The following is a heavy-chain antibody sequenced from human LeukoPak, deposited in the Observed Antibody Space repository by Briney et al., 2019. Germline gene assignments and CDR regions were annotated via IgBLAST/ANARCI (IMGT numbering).Heavy chain of an antibody. J-gene: IGHJ4*02. CDR2: ISSDGSHK. D-gene: IGHD3-9*01. CDR1: GFTFSTYD. V-gene: IGHV3-30*18. Sequence: GRSLRLSCAASGFTFSTYDMHWVRQAPGKGLEWVAVISSDGSHKYWADSVKGRFTISRDNSKNTVYLQMNSLRAEDTAVYYCAKGSIDWYYFDYWGQGTLVTVSS. CDR3: AKGSIDWYYFDY.